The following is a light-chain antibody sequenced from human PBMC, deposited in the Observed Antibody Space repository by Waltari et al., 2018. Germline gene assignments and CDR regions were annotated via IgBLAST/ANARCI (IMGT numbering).Light chain of an antibody. CDR1: ALPNKY. Sequence: LTQPASVSGSPGQSITISCTGDALPNKYAYWYQQKSGQAPVLVIYEDSKRPSGIPGGFAGSSSGTMATLTISGAQVEDEADYYCYSTDSSGYRVFGTGTKVTVL. J-gene: IGLJ1*01. V-gene: IGLV3-10*01. CDR3: YSTDSSGYRV. CDR2: EDS.